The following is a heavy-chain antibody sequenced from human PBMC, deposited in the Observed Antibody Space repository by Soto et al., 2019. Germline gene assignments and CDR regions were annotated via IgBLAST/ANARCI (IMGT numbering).Heavy chain of an antibody. CDR1: EINFRDSE. D-gene: IGHD2-21*01. V-gene: IGHV3-23*01. CDR3: VRWRGGIYGPSFDL. Sequence: EVQLLESGGGLAEPGGSLRLSCAASEINFRDSEMSWVRQAPGKGLDWVSGISFGGTHTYYGDSVKGRFTISRDDSTSTLYLQMDTLRAEDTAGYYCVRWRGGIYGPSFDLWGQGTLVTVSS. CDR2: ISFGGTHT. J-gene: IGHJ4*02.